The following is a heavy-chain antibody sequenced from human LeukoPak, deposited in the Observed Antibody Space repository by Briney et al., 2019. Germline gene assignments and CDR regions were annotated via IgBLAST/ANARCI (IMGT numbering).Heavy chain of an antibody. Sequence: PGGSLRLSCAASGFTFSSYAMSWVRQAPGKGLEWVSAISGSGGSTYYADSVKGQFTISRDNSKNTLYLQMNSLRAEDTAVYYCAKDIRSIVGATIAFDIWGQGTMVTVSS. V-gene: IGHV3-23*01. J-gene: IGHJ3*02. CDR2: ISGSGGST. CDR3: AKDIRSIVGATIAFDI. CDR1: GFTFSSYA. D-gene: IGHD1-26*01.